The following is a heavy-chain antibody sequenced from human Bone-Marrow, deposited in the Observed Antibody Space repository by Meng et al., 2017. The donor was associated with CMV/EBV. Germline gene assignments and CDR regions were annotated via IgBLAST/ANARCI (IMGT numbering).Heavy chain of an antibody. CDR2: IWYDGSNK. CDR3: ARGSTSWYVNNDLDP. D-gene: IGHD2-2*01. Sequence: GESLKISCAASGFTFSSYGMHWVRQAPGKGLEWVAVIWYDGSNKYYADSVKGRFTISRDNSKNTLYLQMNSLRVEDRAVYFCARGSTSWYVNNDLDPWGQGTLVTVSS. V-gene: IGHV3-33*01. CDR1: GFTFSSYG. J-gene: IGHJ5*02.